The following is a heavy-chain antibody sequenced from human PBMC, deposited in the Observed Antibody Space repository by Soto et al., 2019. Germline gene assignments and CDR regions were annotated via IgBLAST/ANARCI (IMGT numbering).Heavy chain of an antibody. D-gene: IGHD6-19*01. CDR1: GGSISGSY. V-gene: IGHV4-59*01. Sequence: LSLTCSVSGGSISGSYWSWIRQSPGKGLEWLGYVYYTGSTNYSPSLRSRVSISIDTSKNEFSLRLSSVTAADTAVYFCARSVAVPGAHIDYWGQGT. CDR3: ARSVAVPGAHIDY. CDR2: VYYTGST. J-gene: IGHJ4*02.